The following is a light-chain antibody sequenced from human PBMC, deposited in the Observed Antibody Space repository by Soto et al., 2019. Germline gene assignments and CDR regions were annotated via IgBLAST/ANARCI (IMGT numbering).Light chain of an antibody. CDR1: SSDVGNYNH. CDR2: EAT. Sequence: QPVLTQPASVSGYPGQSVTISCTGTSSDVGNYNHVSWYQQHPGKAPKLMIYEATQRPSGVSNRFSASKSGNTASLTISGLQAEDESDYYCCSYAGSQTWVFGGGTKLTVL. V-gene: IGLV2-23*01. CDR3: CSYAGSQTWV. J-gene: IGLJ3*02.